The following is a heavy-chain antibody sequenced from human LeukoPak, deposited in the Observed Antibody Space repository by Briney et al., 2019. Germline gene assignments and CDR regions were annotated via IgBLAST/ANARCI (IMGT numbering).Heavy chain of an antibody. CDR1: GFTFSSYA. CDR3: AEDAPYSSASDY. J-gene: IGHJ4*02. V-gene: IGHV3-23*01. D-gene: IGHD6-19*01. CDR2: ISASGGST. Sequence: GGSLRLSCAASGFTFSSYAMSWVRQAPGKGLEWVSAISASGGSTYYADSVKGRFTISRDNYKNTLYLQMDSLIAEDTAVYYCAEDAPYSSASDYWGQGTLVTVSS.